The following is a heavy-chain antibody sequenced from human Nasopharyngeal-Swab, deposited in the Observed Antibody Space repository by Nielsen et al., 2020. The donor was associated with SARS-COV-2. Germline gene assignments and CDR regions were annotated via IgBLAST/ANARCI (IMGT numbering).Heavy chain of an antibody. D-gene: IGHD3-3*01. CDR2: INTNTGNP. J-gene: IGHJ4*02. V-gene: IGHV7-4-1*02. CDR3: ARGTTIFGVVIMGEDDY. Sequence: WVRQAPGQGLEWMGWINTNTGNPTYAQGFTGRFVFSLDTSVSTAYLQISSLKAEDTAVYCCARGTTIFGVVIMGEDDYWGQGTLVTVSS.